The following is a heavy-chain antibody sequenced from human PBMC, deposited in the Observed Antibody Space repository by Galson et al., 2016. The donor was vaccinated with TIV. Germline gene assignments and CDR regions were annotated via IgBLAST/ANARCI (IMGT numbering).Heavy chain of an antibody. V-gene: IGHV3-66*02. CDR2: IYSGGAT. CDR1: GITVNSNY. J-gene: IGHJ6*02. CDR3: ARDRFYDAGGYYYYYYGLDV. D-gene: IGHD3-22*01. Sequence: SLRLSCAASGITVNSNYMSWVRQAPGKGLEWVSTIYSGGATYYADSVKGRFTTSRDNSKNTLHLQMSSVRPEDTAVYYCARDRFYDAGGYYYYYYGLDVWGQGTTVTVSS.